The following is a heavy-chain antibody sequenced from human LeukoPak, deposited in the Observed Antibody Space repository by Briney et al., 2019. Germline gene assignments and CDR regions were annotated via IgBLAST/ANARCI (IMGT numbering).Heavy chain of an antibody. CDR2: IKSDGNT. D-gene: IGHD3-22*01. Sequence: SGVSLTLSCAASGFTFSSYWMHWPRQAPGKGLVWVSRIKSDGNTNYADSVKGRFTISRDNAKNTVSLQMNSLRAEDTGVYYCARAPSESGGYYPEYFRHWGQGTLVTVSS. CDR3: ARAPSESGGYYPEYFRH. J-gene: IGHJ1*01. CDR1: GFTFSSYW. V-gene: IGHV3-74*01.